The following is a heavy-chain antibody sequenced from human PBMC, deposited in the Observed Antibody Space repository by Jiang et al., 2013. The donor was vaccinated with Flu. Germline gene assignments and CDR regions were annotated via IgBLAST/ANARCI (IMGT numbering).Heavy chain of an antibody. Sequence: QLVESGGGLVQPGGSLRLSCAASGFNFNNYAFHWVRQAPGKGLEWVSGMGGRHAVTYYADSVRGRFTISRDNHKNTLYLHMNNLRAEDTALYYCANDIDDDSGTWFDFWGQGALVTVSS. CDR2: MGGRHAVT. CDR3: ANDIDDDSGTWFDF. V-gene: IGHV3-23*04. J-gene: IGHJ4*02. CDR1: GFNFNNYA. D-gene: IGHD4-17*01.